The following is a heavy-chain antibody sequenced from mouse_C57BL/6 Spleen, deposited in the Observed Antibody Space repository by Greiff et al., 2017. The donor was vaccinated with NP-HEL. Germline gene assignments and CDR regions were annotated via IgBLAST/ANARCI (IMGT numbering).Heavy chain of an antibody. CDR1: GYTFTDHT. J-gene: IGHJ3*01. D-gene: IGHD2-1*01. CDR3: ARGWGNAFAY. Sequence: QVQLQQSDAELMKPGASVKISCKASGYTFTDHTIHWMKQRPEQGLEWIGYIYPRDGSTKYNEKFKGRVTLSADNSSSTAYMQLNSLTSEDSAVYFCARGWGNAFAYWGQGTLVTVSA. CDR2: IYPRDGST. V-gene: IGHV1-78*01.